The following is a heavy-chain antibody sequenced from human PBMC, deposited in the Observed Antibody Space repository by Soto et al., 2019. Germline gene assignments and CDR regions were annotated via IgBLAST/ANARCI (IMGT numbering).Heavy chain of an antibody. CDR2: IVVGSGNT. Sequence: SVKVSCKASGFTFTSSAVQWVRRARGQRLEWIGWIVVGSGNTNYAQKFQERVTITRDMSTSTAYMELSSLRSEDTAVYYCAADQGVGIAARPDHYYYYGMDVWGQGTTVTVSS. CDR1: GFTFTSSA. V-gene: IGHV1-58*01. J-gene: IGHJ6*02. CDR3: AADQGVGIAARPDHYYYYGMDV. D-gene: IGHD6-6*01.